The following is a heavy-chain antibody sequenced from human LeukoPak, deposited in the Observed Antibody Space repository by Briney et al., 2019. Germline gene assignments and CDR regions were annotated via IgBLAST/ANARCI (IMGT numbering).Heavy chain of an antibody. Sequence: KASETLSLTCTVSGRSISSSSYYWGWIRQPPGKVLEWLGRIYYSGSTYYNQSLKGRVTISVDPSRNQFSLKLSSVTAADTAVYYCARASSGWYSGGETGYFDLWGGGTLVTVSS. J-gene: IGHJ2*01. CDR1: GRSISSSSYY. D-gene: IGHD6-19*01. CDR2: IYYSGST. CDR3: ARASSGWYSGGETGYFDL. V-gene: IGHV4-39*07.